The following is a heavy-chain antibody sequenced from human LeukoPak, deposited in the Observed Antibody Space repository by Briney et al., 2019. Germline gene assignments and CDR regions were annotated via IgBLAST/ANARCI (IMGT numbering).Heavy chain of an antibody. CDR1: GFTFSSYS. V-gene: IGHV3-7*01. CDR2: IKQDGSEK. Sequence: GGSLRLSCAASGFTFSSYSMSWVRQAPGKGLERVANIKQDGSEKYYVDSVKGRFTISRDNAKNSLYLQMNSLRAEDTAVYYCAREGYCSGGSCYGAFDTWGQGTMVTVSS. CDR3: AREGYCSGGSCYGAFDT. J-gene: IGHJ3*02. D-gene: IGHD2-15*01.